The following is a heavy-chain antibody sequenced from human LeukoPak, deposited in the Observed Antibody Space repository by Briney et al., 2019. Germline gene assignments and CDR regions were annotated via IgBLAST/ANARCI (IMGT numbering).Heavy chain of an antibody. CDR1: GFTFSSYS. CDR3: ARDGGDVVVVPAAGFDP. J-gene: IGHJ5*02. Sequence: GGSLRLSCAASGFTFSSYSMNWVRQAPGKGLEWVSYISSSSSTIYYADSVKGRFTISRDIAKNSLYLQMNSLRAEDTAVYYCARDGGDVVVVPAAGFDPWGQGTLVTVSS. CDR2: ISSSSSTI. D-gene: IGHD2-2*01. V-gene: IGHV3-48*01.